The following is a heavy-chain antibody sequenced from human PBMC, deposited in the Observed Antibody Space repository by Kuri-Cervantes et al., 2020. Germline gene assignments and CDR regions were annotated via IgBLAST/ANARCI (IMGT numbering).Heavy chain of an antibody. J-gene: IGHJ5*02. CDR3: ATAPGPITMVRGVRYWGFDP. CDR1: GYTFTSYG. D-gene: IGHD3-10*01. CDR2: ISAYNGNT. Sequence: ASVKVSCKASGYTFTSYGISWVRQAPGQGLEWMGWISAYNGNTNYAQKLQGRVTMTTDTSTSTAYMELRSLRSDDTAVYYCATAPGPITMVRGVRYWGFDPWGQGTLVTVSS. V-gene: IGHV1-18*01.